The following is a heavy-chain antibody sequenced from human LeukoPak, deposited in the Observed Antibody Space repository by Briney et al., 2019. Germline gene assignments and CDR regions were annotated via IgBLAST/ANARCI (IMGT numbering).Heavy chain of an antibody. CDR1: GYTFTSYD. V-gene: IGHV1-8*01. J-gene: IGHJ6*03. CDR2: MNPNSGNT. Sequence: ASVKVSCKSSGYTFTSYDINWVRQATGQGLEWMGWMNPNSGNTGYAQKFQGSVNMTRNTSKSTAYMEVSSLRSQDTAVYYCARRYRSTDYYYYMDVWGKGTTVTISS. D-gene: IGHD1-1*01. CDR3: ARRYRSTDYYYYMDV.